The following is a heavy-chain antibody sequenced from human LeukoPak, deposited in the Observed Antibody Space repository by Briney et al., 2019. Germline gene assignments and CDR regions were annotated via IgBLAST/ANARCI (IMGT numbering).Heavy chain of an antibody. CDR1: GGSISSSYYY. V-gene: IGHV4-39*07. CDR2: ICSSGST. D-gene: IGHD3-16*01. Sequence: SETLSLTCTVSGGSISSSYYYWGWIRQPPGKGLEWIGSICSSGSTYYNPSLKSRVTISVDTSKNQFSLKLNSVTAADTAVYYCSRGGYGGLTDFDSWGQGTLVTVSS. CDR3: SRGGYGGLTDFDS. J-gene: IGHJ4*02.